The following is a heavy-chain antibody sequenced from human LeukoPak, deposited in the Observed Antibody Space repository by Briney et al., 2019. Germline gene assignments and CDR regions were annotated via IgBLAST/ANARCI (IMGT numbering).Heavy chain of an antibody. D-gene: IGHD3-10*01. V-gene: IGHV4-4*07. CDR3: ARDRGSGSYYTHDAFDI. CDR1: GGSISSYY. CDR2: IYTSGST. Sequence: SETLSLTCTVSGGSISSYYWSWIRQPAGKGLEWIGRIYTSGSTNYNPSLKSRVTMSVDTSMNQFSLKLSSVTAADTAVYYCARDRGSGSYYTHDAFDIWGQGTMVTVSS. J-gene: IGHJ3*02.